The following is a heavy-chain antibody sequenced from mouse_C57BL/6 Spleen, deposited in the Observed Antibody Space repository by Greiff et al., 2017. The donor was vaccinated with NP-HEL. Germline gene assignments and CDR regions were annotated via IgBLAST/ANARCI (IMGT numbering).Heavy chain of an antibody. V-gene: IGHV2-3*01. J-gene: IGHJ3*01. CDR2: IWGDGRT. Sequence: VNLVESGPGLVAPSQSLSITCTVSGFSLTSSGVSWVRQPPGKGLEWLGVIWGDGRTNSHSALISRLSISKDNSKSQVFLKLNSRQTDDTATYYCAKWGTTAYWGQGTLVTVSA. CDR1: GFSLTSSG. CDR3: AKWGTTAY. D-gene: IGHD1-1*01.